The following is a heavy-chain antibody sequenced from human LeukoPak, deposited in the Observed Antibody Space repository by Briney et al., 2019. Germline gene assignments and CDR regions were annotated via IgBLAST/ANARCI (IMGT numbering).Heavy chain of an antibody. CDR1: GFTFSSYS. J-gene: IGHJ4*02. D-gene: IGHD2-2*01. CDR2: ISSSSSYI. Sequence: GGSLRLSCAASGFTFSSYSMNWVRQAPGKGLEWVSSISSSSSYIYYADSVKGRFTISRDNSKNALYLQMNSLRAEDTAVYYCAKDLDCSSTNCYPDYWGQGTLVTVSS. CDR3: AKDLDCSSTNCYPDY. V-gene: IGHV3-21*04.